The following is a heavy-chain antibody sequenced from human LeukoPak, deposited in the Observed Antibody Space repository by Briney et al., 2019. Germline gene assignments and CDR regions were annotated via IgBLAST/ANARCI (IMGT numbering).Heavy chain of an antibody. D-gene: IGHD1-26*01. Sequence: PSETLSLTCAVYGGSFSGYYWSWIRQPPGKGLEWIGEINHSGSTNHNPSLKSRVTISVDTSKNQFSLKLSSVTAADTAVYYCARLRIVGAKVIDYWGQGTLVTVSS. CDR1: GGSFSGYY. CDR3: ARLRIVGAKVIDY. V-gene: IGHV4-34*01. J-gene: IGHJ4*02. CDR2: INHSGST.